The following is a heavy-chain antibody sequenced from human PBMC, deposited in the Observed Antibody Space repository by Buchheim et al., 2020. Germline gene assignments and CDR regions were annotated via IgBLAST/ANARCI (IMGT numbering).Heavy chain of an antibody. CDR2: IAYSGAT. CDR3: ARDAYYFDS. CDR1: GGSISGGGDY. Sequence: QVQLQESGPGLVKPSQTLSLTCTVSGGSISGGGDYWTWIRQHPGKGLEWIGYIAYSGATYYNPSLKGRVIMSVDTSTNPFSLKLTSVTAADTAVYYCARDAYYFDSWGQGTL. J-gene: IGHJ4*02. D-gene: IGHD3-16*01. V-gene: IGHV4-31*03.